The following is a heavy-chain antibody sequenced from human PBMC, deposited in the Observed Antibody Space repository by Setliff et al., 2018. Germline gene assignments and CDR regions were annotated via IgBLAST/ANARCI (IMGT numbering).Heavy chain of an antibody. CDR3: ARDRSALVRGVVHHNYFDP. CDR1: GDSINSYPYY. V-gene: IGHV4-39*07. Sequence: SETLSLTCTVSGDSINSYPYYWGWIRQPPGKGLEWIGNIYYTGITYYNPSLKSRVTVIVDTSKNQFSLRLISVTAADTAVYYCARDRSALVRGVVHHNYFDPWGQGNKVTVSS. D-gene: IGHD3-10*01. CDR2: IYYTGIT. J-gene: IGHJ5*02.